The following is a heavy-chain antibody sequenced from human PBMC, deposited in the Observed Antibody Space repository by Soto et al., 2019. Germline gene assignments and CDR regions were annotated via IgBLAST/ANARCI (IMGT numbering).Heavy chain of an antibody. D-gene: IGHD2-15*01. CDR1: GDSLTNNHW. V-gene: IGHV4-4*02. CDR2: IWHTGRP. CDR3: VRDSRTGCSSINCYMH. Sequence: QLQVRESCPGLVQPSGTLSLTCDVSGDSLTNNHWWSWVRQAPGKGLEWIGEIWHTGRPNYNPSLKSRVAISIDKSKNQFSLKLSSVTAADTAVYYCVRDSRTGCSSINCYMHWGQGTLVTVSS. J-gene: IGHJ4*02.